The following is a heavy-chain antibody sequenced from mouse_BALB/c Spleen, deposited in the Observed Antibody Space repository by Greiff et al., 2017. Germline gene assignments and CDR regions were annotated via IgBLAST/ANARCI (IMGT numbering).Heavy chain of an antibody. CDR1: GYAFTNYL. CDR3: ARSRISSLLGYFDY. J-gene: IGHJ2*01. CDR2: INPGSGGT. V-gene: IGHV1-54*01. D-gene: IGHD1-2*01. Sequence: QVQLQQSGAELVRPGTSVKVSCKASGYAFTNYLIEWVKQRPGQGLEWIGVINPGSGGTNYNEKFKGKATLTADKSSSTAYMQLSSLTSDDSAVYFCARSRISSLLGYFDYGGKGTTLTVSS.